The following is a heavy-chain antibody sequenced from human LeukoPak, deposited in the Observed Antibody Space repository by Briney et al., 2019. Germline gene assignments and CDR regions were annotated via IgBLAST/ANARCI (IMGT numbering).Heavy chain of an antibody. Sequence: ASVKVSCKASGYTFTNYYMHWVRQAPGQGLEWMGIINPSAGSTSYAQKFQGRITVTRDTSTSTVYMELRSLRPEDTAVYYCARDHLPIAAAGKIGMDVWGQGTTVTVSS. V-gene: IGHV1-46*01. D-gene: IGHD6-13*01. CDR2: INPSAGST. CDR1: GYTFTNYY. CDR3: ARDHLPIAAAGKIGMDV. J-gene: IGHJ6*02.